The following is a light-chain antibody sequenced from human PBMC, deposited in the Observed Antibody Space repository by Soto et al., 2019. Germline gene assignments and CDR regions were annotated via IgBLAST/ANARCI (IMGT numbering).Light chain of an antibody. CDR3: ATWDDNVYGPV. CDR2: RSD. J-gene: IGLJ3*02. Sequence: QSVLNQPPSASGTPGQRVTISCSGSRSTIGSNPVQWYRQLPGTAPQLLIYRSDQRPSGVPDRFSGSKSGTSASLTISGLQSEDEADYHCATWDDNVYGPVFGGGTKLTVL. V-gene: IGLV1-44*01. CDR1: RSTIGSNP.